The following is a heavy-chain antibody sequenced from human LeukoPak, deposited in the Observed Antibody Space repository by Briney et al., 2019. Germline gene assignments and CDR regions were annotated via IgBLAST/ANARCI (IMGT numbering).Heavy chain of an antibody. D-gene: IGHD1-14*01. CDR2: ISASGGNT. CDR1: GFTFSSYL. Sequence: GGSLRLSCAASGFTFSSYLMSWVRQAPGKGPEWVSTISASGGNTYYADSVKGRFTTSRDNPKNTLLLQMNSLRAEDTAVYYCAKPGYITSGWFDYWGQGALVTVST. CDR3: AKPGYITSGWFDY. V-gene: IGHV3-23*01. J-gene: IGHJ5*01.